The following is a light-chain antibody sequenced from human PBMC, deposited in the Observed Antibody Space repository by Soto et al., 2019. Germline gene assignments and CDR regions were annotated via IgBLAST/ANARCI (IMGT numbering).Light chain of an antibody. CDR1: QTVSSN. CDR3: QQRSNWPPIT. Sequence: EMVLTQSPDTLSVSPGERATLSCRASQTVSSNFLAWYQPRPGQAPRLLIYDASNRATGIPARFSGSGSGTDFTLTISSLEPEDFAVYYCQQRSNWPPITFGQGTRLEI. CDR2: DAS. V-gene: IGKV3-11*01. J-gene: IGKJ5*01.